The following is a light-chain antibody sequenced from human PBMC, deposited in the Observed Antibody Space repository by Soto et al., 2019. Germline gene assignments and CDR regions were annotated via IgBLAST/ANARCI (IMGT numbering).Light chain of an antibody. Sequence: QSVLTQPASVSGSPGQSITISCTGTSSDVGGYNYVSWYQQHPGIAPKLMIYDVSNRPSGVSNRFSGSKSGNTASLTISGLQAEDEADYYCSSYTTGSLYVFGTGTKVTVL. CDR2: DVS. CDR3: SSYTTGSLYV. CDR1: SSDVGGYNY. J-gene: IGLJ1*01. V-gene: IGLV2-14*01.